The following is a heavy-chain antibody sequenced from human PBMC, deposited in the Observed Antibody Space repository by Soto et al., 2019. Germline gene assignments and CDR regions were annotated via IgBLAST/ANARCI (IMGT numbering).Heavy chain of an antibody. D-gene: IGHD2-2*01. Sequence: QVQLVQSGAEVKKPGASVKVSCKASGYTFTSYAMHWVRQAPGQRLEWMGWINAGNGNTKYSQKFQGRVTITRDTSASTAYMELSSLRSEDTAVYYCARGGLGIVVVPAATYYFDYWGQGTLVTVSS. CDR3: ARGGLGIVVVPAATYYFDY. CDR1: GYTFTSYA. CDR2: INAGNGNT. J-gene: IGHJ4*02. V-gene: IGHV1-3*01.